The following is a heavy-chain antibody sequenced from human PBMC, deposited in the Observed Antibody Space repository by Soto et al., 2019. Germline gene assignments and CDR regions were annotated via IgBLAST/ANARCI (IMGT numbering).Heavy chain of an antibody. J-gene: IGHJ4*02. D-gene: IGHD4-4*01. CDR3: VRNSGHYSLDH. V-gene: IGHV3-7*03. CDR1: GFTFPTYW. Sequence: DVQVVESGGGLVQPGGSLRLSCAVSGFTFPTYWMTWVRQAPGKGLEWVANISPDGSAIQYAVSVEGRFTISRDNAKNSVDLQMTDLRAEDTALYYCVRNSGHYSLDHWGQGTLVTVAS. CDR2: ISPDGSAI.